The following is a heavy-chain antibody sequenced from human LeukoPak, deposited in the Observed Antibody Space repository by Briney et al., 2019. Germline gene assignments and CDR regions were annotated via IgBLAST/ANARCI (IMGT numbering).Heavy chain of an antibody. V-gene: IGHV3-66*01. J-gene: IGHJ4*02. D-gene: IGHD2/OR15-2a*01. CDR2: IYSGGST. CDR1: GFTVSSNY. CDR3: ARDEPSPDSTDLDY. Sequence: PPGGSLRLSCAASGFTVSSNYMTWVRQAPGKGLEWVSVIYSGGSTYYADSVKGRFTISRDNSKNTLYLQMNSLRAEDTAVYYCARDEPSPDSTDLDYWGQGTLVTVSS.